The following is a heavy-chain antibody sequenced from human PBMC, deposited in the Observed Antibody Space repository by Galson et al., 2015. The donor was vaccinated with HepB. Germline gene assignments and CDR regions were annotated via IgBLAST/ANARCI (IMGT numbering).Heavy chain of an antibody. D-gene: IGHD5-18*01. CDR2: ISSSSSTI. CDR1: GFTFSSYS. Sequence: SLRLSCAASGFTFSSYSMNWVRQAPGKGLEWVSYISSSSSTIYYADSVKGRFTISRDNAKNSLYLQMNSLRAEDTAVYYCARIGYSYGLRSYYGMDVWGQGTTVTVSS. J-gene: IGHJ6*02. V-gene: IGHV3-48*04. CDR3: ARIGYSYGLRSYYGMDV.